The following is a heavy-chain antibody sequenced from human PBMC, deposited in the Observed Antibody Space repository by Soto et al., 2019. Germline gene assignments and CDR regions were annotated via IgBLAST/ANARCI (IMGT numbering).Heavy chain of an antibody. D-gene: IGHD3-10*01. CDR1: GFSLTTRGVV. Sequence: QITLKESGPTLVKPTQTLTLPFTFSGFSLTTRGVVVGWIRQPPGKALEWLALIYWDDDEGYSPSLKSRLTITTDTSKNQVFLTMTNMDPVDTATYYCAHRPRGFSYYFDYWGQGTLVTVSS. CDR2: IYWDDDE. CDR3: AHRPRGFSYYFDY. J-gene: IGHJ4*02. V-gene: IGHV2-5*02.